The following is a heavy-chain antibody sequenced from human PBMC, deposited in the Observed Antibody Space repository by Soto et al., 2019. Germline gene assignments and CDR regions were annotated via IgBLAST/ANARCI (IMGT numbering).Heavy chain of an antibody. CDR1: GYTFTRYT. V-gene: IGHV1-3*01. Sequence: ASVKVSCKASGYTFTRYTMNWVRQAPGQRLEWMGWINPDNGNTKSSQKFQDRVTITRDTSASTAYMDLSSLRSEDTAVYYCARGIATGQLDPWGQGTLVTVSS. J-gene: IGHJ5*02. CDR2: INPDNGNT. CDR3: ARGIATGQLDP. D-gene: IGHD2-15*01.